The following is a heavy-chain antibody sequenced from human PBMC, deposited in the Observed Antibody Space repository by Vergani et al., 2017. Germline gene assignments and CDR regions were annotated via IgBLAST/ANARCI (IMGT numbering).Heavy chain of an antibody. CDR3: ARSGWQLWLRGDAFDI. CDR2: IYPGDSDP. CDR1: GYSFTSYW. D-gene: IGHD5-18*01. J-gene: IGHJ3*02. Sequence: EVQLVQSGAEVKKPGESLKISCKGSGYSFTSYWIGWVRQMPGKGLEWMGIIYPGDSDPRYSPSFQDQVTISADKSISTAYLQWSSLKASDTAMYYCARSGWQLWLRGDAFDIWGQGTMVTVSS. V-gene: IGHV5-51*01.